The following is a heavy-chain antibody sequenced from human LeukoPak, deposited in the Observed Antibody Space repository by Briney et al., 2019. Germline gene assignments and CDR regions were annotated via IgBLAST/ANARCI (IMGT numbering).Heavy chain of an antibody. CDR2: INWNGGST. D-gene: IGHD4-17*01. CDR1: GFTFSFYG. V-gene: IGHV3-20*04. J-gene: IGHJ4*02. CDR3: ARAYGDYLYFDY. Sequence: GGSLRLSCVGSGFTFSFYGMTWVRQAPGKGLEWVSGINWNGGSTGYADSVKGRFTVSRDNAKNSLYLQMNSLRAEDTALYYCARAYGDYLYFDYWGQGTLVTVSS.